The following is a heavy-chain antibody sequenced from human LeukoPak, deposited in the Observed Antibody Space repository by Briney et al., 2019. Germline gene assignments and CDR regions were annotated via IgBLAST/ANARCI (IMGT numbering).Heavy chain of an antibody. V-gene: IGHV3-7*03. D-gene: IGHD7-27*01. CDR3: ARAPWNWGWSHYFDY. J-gene: IGHJ4*02. Sequence: GGSLRLSCAAAGFTFSSYWMSWVRQAPGKGLEWVANIKQDGSEKYYVDSVKGRFTISRDNAKNSLYLQMNSLRAEDTAVYYCARAPWNWGWSHYFDYWGQGTLVTVSS. CDR1: GFTFSSYW. CDR2: IKQDGSEK.